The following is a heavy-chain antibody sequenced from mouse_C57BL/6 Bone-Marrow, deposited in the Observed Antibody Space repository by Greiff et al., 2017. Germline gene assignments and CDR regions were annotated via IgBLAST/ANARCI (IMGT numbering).Heavy chain of an antibody. V-gene: IGHV3-6*01. Sequence: EVQLQESGPGLVKPSQSLSLTCSVTGYSITSGYYWNWIRQFPGNKLEWMGYISYDGSNNYNPSLKNRISITRDTSKNQFFLKLNSVTTEDTATYYWARRSYYYGSTYDAMDYWGQGTSVTVSS. CDR1: GYSITSGYY. J-gene: IGHJ4*01. D-gene: IGHD1-1*01. CDR3: ARRSYYYGSTYDAMDY. CDR2: ISYDGSN.